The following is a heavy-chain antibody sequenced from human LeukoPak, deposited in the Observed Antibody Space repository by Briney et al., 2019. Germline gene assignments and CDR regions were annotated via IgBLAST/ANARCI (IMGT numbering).Heavy chain of an antibody. CDR3: ARGGIEAIDS. CDR2: IYTSGST. CDR1: GASISSGGNF. D-gene: IGHD1-26*01. J-gene: IGHJ4*02. V-gene: IGHV4-61*02. Sequence: SETLSLTCTVSGASISSGGNFWTWIRQPAGKGLEWIGRIYTSGSTNYNPSLKSRVTISADTSKKQFYLKLNSVTAADTAVYYCARGGIEAIDSWGQGTLVIVSS.